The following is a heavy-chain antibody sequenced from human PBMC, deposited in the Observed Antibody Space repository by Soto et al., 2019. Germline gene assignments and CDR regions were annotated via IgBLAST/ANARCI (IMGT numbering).Heavy chain of an antibody. Sequence: ASVKVSCKASGGTFSSYAISWVRQAPGQGLEWMGGIIPIFGTANYAQKFQGRVTTTADESTSTAYMELSSLRSEDTAVYYCAMATGTDNNWFDPWGQGPLVPVSS. V-gene: IGHV1-69*13. J-gene: IGHJ5*02. D-gene: IGHD1-1*01. CDR2: IIPIFGTA. CDR1: GGTFSSYA. CDR3: AMATGTDNNWFDP.